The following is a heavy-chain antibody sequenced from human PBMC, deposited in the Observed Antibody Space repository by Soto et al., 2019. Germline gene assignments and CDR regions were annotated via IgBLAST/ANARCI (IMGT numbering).Heavy chain of an antibody. V-gene: IGHV3-72*01. D-gene: IGHD6-25*01. CDR2: TRNKANSYTT. CDR3: ARXPTSGWQIXAFDI. J-gene: IGHJ3*02. Sequence: EVQXVESGGGLVQPGGSLRLSCAASGFTFTDHYMDWVRQAPGKGLEWVGRTRNKANSYTTEYAAXXXXXXTXXRXXXXXXXXXXXXXXXXXXXXXXXXARXPTSGWQIXAFDIWGRGTMVTV. CDR1: GFTFTDHY.